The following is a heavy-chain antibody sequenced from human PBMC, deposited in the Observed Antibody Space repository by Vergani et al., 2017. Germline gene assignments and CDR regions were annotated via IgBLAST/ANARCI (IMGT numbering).Heavy chain of an antibody. D-gene: IGHD2-2*01. CDR1: GFTFSSYA. Sequence: QVQLVESGGGVVQPGRSLRLSCAASGFTFSSYAMHWVRQAPGKGLEWVAVISYDGSNKYYADSVKGQFTISRDNSKNTPYLQMNSLRAEDTAVYYCARDFGYCSSTSCGGFDYWGQGTLVTVSS. V-gene: IGHV3-30-3*01. CDR3: ARDFGYCSSTSCGGFDY. J-gene: IGHJ4*02. CDR2: ISYDGSNK.